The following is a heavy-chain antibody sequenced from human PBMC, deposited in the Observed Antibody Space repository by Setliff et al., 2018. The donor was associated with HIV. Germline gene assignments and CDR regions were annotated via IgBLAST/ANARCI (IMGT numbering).Heavy chain of an antibody. D-gene: IGHD3-3*01. Sequence: PSETLSLTCNVSGGAISSSSYYWFWIRQPPGKGLEWIGSISYSGKTYYNPSLKSRVTISVDTSKNQFSLRLNSVTAADTAVYYCARVVDRDYDIWSAYEYWGQGTMVTVSS. CDR2: ISYSGKT. V-gene: IGHV4-39*07. J-gene: IGHJ4*02. CDR1: GGAISSSSYY. CDR3: ARVVDRDYDIWSAYEY.